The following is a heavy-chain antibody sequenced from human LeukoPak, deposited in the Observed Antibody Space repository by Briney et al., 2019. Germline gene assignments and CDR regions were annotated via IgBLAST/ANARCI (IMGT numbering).Heavy chain of an antibody. CDR3: ARVTRGVITYNWFDS. D-gene: IGHD3-10*01. V-gene: IGHV4-30-2*01. CDR1: GGSISSGGYY. CDR2: IYHSGST. Sequence: SETLSLTCTVSGGSISSGGYYWSWIRQPPGKGLEWIGYIYHSGSTYYNPSLKSRVTISVDRSKNQFSLKLSSVTAAVTAVYYSARVTRGVITYNWFDSWGQGALVLVSS. J-gene: IGHJ5*01.